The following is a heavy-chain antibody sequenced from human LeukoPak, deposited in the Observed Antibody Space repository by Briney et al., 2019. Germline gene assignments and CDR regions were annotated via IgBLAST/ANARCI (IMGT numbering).Heavy chain of an antibody. CDR2: IYHSGST. V-gene: IGHV4-61*08. CDR3: ARHYYDILTGYGMDV. J-gene: IGHJ6*02. D-gene: IGHD3-9*01. Sequence: SETLSLTCTVSGGSISSGGYYWSWIRQPPGKGLEWIGYIYHSGSTNYNPSLKSRVTISVDTSKNQFSLKLSSVTAADTAVYYCARHYYDILTGYGMDVWAKGPRSPSP. CDR1: GGSISSGGYY.